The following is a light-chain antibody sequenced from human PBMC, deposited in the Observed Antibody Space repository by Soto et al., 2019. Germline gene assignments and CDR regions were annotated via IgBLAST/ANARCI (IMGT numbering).Light chain of an antibody. Sequence: QSVLTQPPSASGTPGQRVTISCSGSSSNIGSNTVNWYQQLPGTAPKLLIYSNSQRPSGVPDRFSGSKSGTSASLAIRGLQSEDEADYYCSAWDYSLDGYVFGTGTKVTVL. J-gene: IGLJ1*01. CDR3: SAWDYSLDGYV. CDR2: SNS. CDR1: SSNIGSNT. V-gene: IGLV1-44*01.